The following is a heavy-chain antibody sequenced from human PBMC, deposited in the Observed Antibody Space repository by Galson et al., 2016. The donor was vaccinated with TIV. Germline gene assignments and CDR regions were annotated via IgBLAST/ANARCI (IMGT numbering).Heavy chain of an antibody. CDR2: VYPSDSDT. D-gene: IGHD1/OR15-1a*01. CDR3: VRHGAIYGNKYDSSTYYFDY. V-gene: IGHV5-51*01. CDR1: EHSFTSYW. J-gene: IGHJ4*02. Sequence: QSGAEVTKPGESLKISCKGSEHSFTSYWIGWVRQVPGRGLEWVGVVYPSDSDTRYSPSFHGQVTISVDKSITTAYLQWGSLKASDTAVYYCVRHGAIYGNKYDSSTYYFDYWGQGTLVTVSS.